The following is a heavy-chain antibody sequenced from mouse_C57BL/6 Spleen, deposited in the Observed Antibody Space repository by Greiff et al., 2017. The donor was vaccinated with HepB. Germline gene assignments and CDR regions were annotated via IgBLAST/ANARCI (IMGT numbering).Heavy chain of an antibody. D-gene: IGHD2-3*01. Sequence: VQLQQSGPELVKPGASVKMSCKASGYTFTDYYMHWVKQKTGKGLEWIGEIYPGSGNTYYNEKFKGKATLTADTSSSTAYMQLSSLTSEDSAVYFCARGDDGYYRGDYAMDYWGQVTSVTVSS. CDR2: YPGSGNTY. CDR1: YTFTDYYM. CDR3: RGDDGYYRGDYAMDY. V-gene: IGHV1-83*01. J-gene: IGHJ4*01.